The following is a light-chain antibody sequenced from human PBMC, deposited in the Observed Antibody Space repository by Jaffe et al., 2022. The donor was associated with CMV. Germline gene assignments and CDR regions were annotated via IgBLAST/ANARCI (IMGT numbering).Light chain of an antibody. CDR3: SSRDTSGKHVV. CDR2: AQY. J-gene: IGLJ3*02. CDR1: SLRKYY. Sequence: SSELTQDPAVSVALGQTVRITCQGDSLRKYYVSWYQQKPGQAPVAVIFAQYNRPPGMPDRFSGSTSGNTASLTITGAQAEDEADYYCSSRDTSGKHVVFGGGTKLTV. V-gene: IGLV3-19*01.